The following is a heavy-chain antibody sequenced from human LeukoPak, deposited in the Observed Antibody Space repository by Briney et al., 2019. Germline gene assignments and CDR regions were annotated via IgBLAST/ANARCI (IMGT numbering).Heavy chain of an antibody. J-gene: IGHJ4*02. D-gene: IGHD1-1*01. CDR2: IRSDGTNQ. Sequence: GGSLRLSCAASGFTFCSYGMHWVLQAPGKRLKWVALIRSDGTNQYYADSVQGRFTISRDNSKNTMYLQMNSLRAEDTAVYYCARAATGSTLDYWGQGTLVTVSS. V-gene: IGHV3-30*02. CDR1: GFTFCSYG. CDR3: ARAATGSTLDY.